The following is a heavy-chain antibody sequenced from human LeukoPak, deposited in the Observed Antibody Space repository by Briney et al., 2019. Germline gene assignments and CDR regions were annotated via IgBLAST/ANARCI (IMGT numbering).Heavy chain of an antibody. CDR2: IKQDGSAK. V-gene: IGHV3-7*01. CDR3: ATGEGH. D-gene: IGHD2-21*01. CDR1: GFIFSSDW. Sequence: GGSLRLSCSATGFIFSSDWMKWVRQAPGKGLEWVATIKQDGSAKHYGDSVKGRFTISRDNAKNTLYLEMNTLRAEDTAVYYCATGEGHWGQGTLVTVYS. J-gene: IGHJ4*02.